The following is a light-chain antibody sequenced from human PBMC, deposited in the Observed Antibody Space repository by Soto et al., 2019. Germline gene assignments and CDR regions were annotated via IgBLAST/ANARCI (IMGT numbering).Light chain of an antibody. CDR1: QGIRNY. V-gene: IGKV1-5*03. Sequence: DIQMTQSPSSLSASVGDRVTITCQASQGIRNYLNWLQQKRGKAPKLLIYKASSLESGVPSRFSGSGSGTDFTLTINRLQPDDFATYYCQHYNSFPWTFGQGTKVDIK. J-gene: IGKJ1*01. CDR3: QHYNSFPWT. CDR2: KAS.